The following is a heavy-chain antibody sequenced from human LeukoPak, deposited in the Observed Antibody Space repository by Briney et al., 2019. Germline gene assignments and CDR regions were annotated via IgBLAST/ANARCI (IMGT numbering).Heavy chain of an antibody. Sequence: ASVKVSCKASGYTFTSYDINWVRQATGQGLEWMGWMNPNSGNTSYAQKFQGRVTMTRNTSISTAYMELSSLRSEDTAVYYCAIQPSGSYSDYWGQGTLVTVSS. CDR2: MNPNSGNT. V-gene: IGHV1-8*01. CDR1: GYTFTSYD. J-gene: IGHJ4*02. D-gene: IGHD1-26*01. CDR3: AIQPSGSYSDY.